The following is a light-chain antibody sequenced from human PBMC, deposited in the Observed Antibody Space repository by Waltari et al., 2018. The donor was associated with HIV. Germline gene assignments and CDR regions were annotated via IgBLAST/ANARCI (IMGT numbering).Light chain of an antibody. CDR1: SPNVGRHT. CDR3: GVWDDSLNGQV. J-gene: IGLJ2*01. CDR2: TNN. V-gene: IGLV1-44*01. Sequence: QSVLTQPHSASGTPGQRVTITCSGSSPNVGRHTVNWYQQLPGTAPKLLIYTNNERPSLVPDRFSGSKSGTSASLAISGLHSDDEAHYYCGVWDDSLNGQVFGGGTKLTVL.